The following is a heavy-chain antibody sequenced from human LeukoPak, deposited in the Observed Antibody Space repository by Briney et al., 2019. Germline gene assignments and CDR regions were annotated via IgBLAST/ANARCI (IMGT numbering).Heavy chain of an antibody. CDR3: ARDSRDSDPKPFDY. CDR1: GGSISSGSYY. D-gene: IGHD2-15*01. J-gene: IGHJ4*02. CDR2: IYTSGST. V-gene: IGHV4-61*02. Sequence: SETLSLTCTVSGGSISSGSYYWSWIRQPAGKGLEWIGRIYTSGSTNYNPSLKSRVTISVDTSKNQFSLKLSSVTAADTAVYYCARDSRDSDPKPFDYWGQGTLDTVSS.